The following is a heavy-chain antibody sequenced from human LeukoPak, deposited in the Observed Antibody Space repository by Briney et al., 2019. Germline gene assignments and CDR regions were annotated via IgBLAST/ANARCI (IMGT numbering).Heavy chain of an antibody. CDR2: IKSKTDGGTT. J-gene: IGHJ4*02. D-gene: IGHD3-22*01. Sequence: GGSLRLSCAASGFTFSTYSMNWVRQAPGKGLEWDGRIKSKTDGGTTDYAAPVKGRFTISRDDSKNTLYLQMNSLKTEDTAVYYCTATPWVRDYWGQGTLVTVSS. V-gene: IGHV3-15*01. CDR1: GFTFSTYS. CDR3: TATPWVRDY.